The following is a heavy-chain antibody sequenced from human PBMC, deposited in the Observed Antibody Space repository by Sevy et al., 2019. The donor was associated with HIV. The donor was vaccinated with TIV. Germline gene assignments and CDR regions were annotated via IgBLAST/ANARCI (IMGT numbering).Heavy chain of an antibody. CDR2: IRSRVNSHAT. CDR1: GFSFSGSA. J-gene: IGHJ4*02. D-gene: IGHD3-9*01. V-gene: IGHV3-73*01. Sequence: GGSLRLSCAASGFSFSGSAMHWVGQASGKGLESVGRIRSRVNSHATAYAASVKGRFTISRDDSENTAFLQMSSLKTEDTSVYYCTASMKTDVLRYFDWLEEPPFDHWGQGTLVTVSS. CDR3: TASMKTDVLRYFDWLEEPPFDH.